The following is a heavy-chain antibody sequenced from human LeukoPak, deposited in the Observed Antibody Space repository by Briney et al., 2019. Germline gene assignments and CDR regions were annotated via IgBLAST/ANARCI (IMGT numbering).Heavy chain of an antibody. Sequence: GGSLRLSCAASGFTLSTYWMSWVRQAPGKGLEWVANIKQDGSEIYYMDSVKGRFTISRDNAKNSLYLQMNSLRAEDTAVYYCARDYYGSGRTHGMDVWGQGATVTVSS. CDR3: ARDYYGSGRTHGMDV. CDR2: IKQDGSEI. J-gene: IGHJ6*02. CDR1: GFTLSTYW. V-gene: IGHV3-7*03. D-gene: IGHD3-10*01.